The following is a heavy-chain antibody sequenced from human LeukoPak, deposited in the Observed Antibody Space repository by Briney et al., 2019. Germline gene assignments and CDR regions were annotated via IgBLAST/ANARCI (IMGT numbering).Heavy chain of an antibody. CDR1: GFTFSSYW. J-gene: IGHJ3*02. V-gene: IGHV3-7*01. Sequence: GGSLRLSCAASGFTFSSYWMSWVRQAPGKGLEWVANIKQDGSEKYYVDSVKGRFTISRGNAKNSLYLQMNSLRAEDTAVYYCARGALGMSGRIVDAFDIWGQGTRVTVSS. CDR3: ARGALGMSGRIVDAFDI. D-gene: IGHD1-14*01. CDR2: IKQDGSEK.